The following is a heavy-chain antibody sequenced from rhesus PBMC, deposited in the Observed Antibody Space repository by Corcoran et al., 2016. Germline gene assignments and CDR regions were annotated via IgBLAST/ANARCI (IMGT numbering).Heavy chain of an antibody. CDR1: GYSIRSGYG. D-gene: IGHD3-28*01. CDR3: ARESWYYYDSGYYGVDY. V-gene: IGHV4-127*01. J-gene: IGHJ4*01. CDR2: IGGSSGST. Sequence: QVQLQESGPGLVKPSETLSLTCAVSGYSIRSGYGGSWLRRPPGKGREWIGYIGGSSGSTNYNPSLKSRVTISKDTSKNQFSLKLSSVTAADTAVYYCARESWYYYDSGYYGVDYWGQGVLVTVSS.